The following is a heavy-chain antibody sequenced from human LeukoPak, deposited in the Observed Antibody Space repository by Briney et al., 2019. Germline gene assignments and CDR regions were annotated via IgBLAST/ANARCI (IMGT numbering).Heavy chain of an antibody. CDR2: IYSGGST. CDR1: GFTVSFNY. J-gene: IGHJ6*03. Sequence: GGSLRLSCAASGFTVSFNYMSWVRQAPGKGLEWISVIYSGGSTYYAESVKGRFTTSRDDSKNTLYLQMNSLRAEDTAIYYRARAQWRTYSYYYLDVWGKGTTVTVSS. D-gene: IGHD6-19*01. CDR3: ARAQWRTYSYYYLDV. V-gene: IGHV3-53*01.